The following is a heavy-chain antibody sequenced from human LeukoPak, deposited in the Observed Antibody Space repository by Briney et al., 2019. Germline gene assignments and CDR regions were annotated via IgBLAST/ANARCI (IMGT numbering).Heavy chain of an antibody. J-gene: IGHJ4*02. D-gene: IGHD4-11*01. CDR3: ARPRGAGWSNYVGYFDY. Sequence: SETLSLTCTVSGGSISSGGYYWSWIRQPPGKGLEWIGEINHSGSTNYNPSLKSRVTISVDTSKNQFSLKLSSVTAADTAVYYCARPRGAGWSNYVGYFDYWGQGTLVTVSS. CDR1: GGSISSGGYY. V-gene: IGHV4-39*07. CDR2: INHSGST.